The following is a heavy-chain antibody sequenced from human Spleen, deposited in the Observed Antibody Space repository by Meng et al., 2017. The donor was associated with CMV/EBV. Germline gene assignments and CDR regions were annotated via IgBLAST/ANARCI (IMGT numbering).Heavy chain of an antibody. CDR1: GFTFSSYG. CDR3: ARSSSRNYYYGMDV. Sequence: GESLKISCAASGFTFSSYGMHWVRQAPGKGLEWVAFIRYDGSNKYYADSVKGRFTISRDNSKNTLYLQMNSLRAEDTAVYYCARSSSRNYYYGMDVWGQGTTVTVSS. V-gene: IGHV3-30*02. J-gene: IGHJ6*02. D-gene: IGHD3-3*01. CDR2: IRYDGSNK.